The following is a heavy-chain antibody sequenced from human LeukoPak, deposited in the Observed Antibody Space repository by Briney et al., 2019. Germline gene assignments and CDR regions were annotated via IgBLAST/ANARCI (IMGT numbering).Heavy chain of an antibody. CDR2: TYYRSKWYN. Sequence: SQTLSLTCAISGDSVSRDSIAWNWIRQSPSRGLEWLGRTYYRSKWYNDYAVSVKSRITINPDTSKNQFSLQLNSVTPEDTAVYYCARGVERWLQVPFDYWGQGTLVTVSS. J-gene: IGHJ4*02. CDR3: ARGVERWLQVPFDY. CDR1: GDSVSRDSIA. D-gene: IGHD5-24*01. V-gene: IGHV6-1*01.